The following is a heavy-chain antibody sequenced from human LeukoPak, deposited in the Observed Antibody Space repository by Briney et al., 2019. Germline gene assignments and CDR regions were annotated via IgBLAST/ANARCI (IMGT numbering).Heavy chain of an antibody. CDR2: IRYDGSNK. CDR1: GFTFSSYG. J-gene: IGHJ4*02. D-gene: IGHD3-16*02. V-gene: IGHV3-30*02. Sequence: GGSLRLSCAASGFTFSSYGMHWVRQAPGKGLEWVAFIRYDGSNKYYADSVKGRFTISRDNAKNSPYLQMNSLRAEDTAVYYCAREEDYDYVWGSYRYTPFDYWGQGTLVTVSS. CDR3: AREEDYDYVWGSYRYTPFDY.